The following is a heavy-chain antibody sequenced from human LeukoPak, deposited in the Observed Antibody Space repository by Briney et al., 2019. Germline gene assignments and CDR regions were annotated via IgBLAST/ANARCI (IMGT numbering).Heavy chain of an antibody. CDR1: GFTFSSYW. V-gene: IGHV3-7*01. J-gene: IGHJ4*02. CDR3: VRNSGSYSFDY. CDR2: IKKDGSEK. Sequence: GGSLRLSCAASGFTFSSYWMSWVRQAPGKGLEWVANIKKDGSEKYYVDSVKGRFTISRDNAKTSLYLQMNSLRAEDTAVYYCVRNSGSYSFDYWGQGTLVTVSS. D-gene: IGHD1-26*01.